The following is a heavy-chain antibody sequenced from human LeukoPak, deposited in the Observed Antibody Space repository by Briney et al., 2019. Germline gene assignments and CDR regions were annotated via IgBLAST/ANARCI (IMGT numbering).Heavy chain of an antibody. V-gene: IGHV1-18*01. CDR2: IGADNGNT. CDR3: ARALYSSGWSGVYFDY. Sequence: ASVKVSCKASGYTFTSYGISWVRQAPGQGLEWMGWIGADNGNTNYAQKLQGRVTMPTDTSTSTAYMELRSLRSDDTAVYYCARALYSSGWSGVYFDYWGQGTLVTVSS. D-gene: IGHD6-19*01. CDR1: GYTFTSYG. J-gene: IGHJ4*02.